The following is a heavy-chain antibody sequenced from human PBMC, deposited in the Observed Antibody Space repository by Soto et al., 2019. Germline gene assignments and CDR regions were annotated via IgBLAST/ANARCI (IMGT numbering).Heavy chain of an antibody. CDR2: IYYSGST. CDR3: ARGPYSLAAAGPTVNDY. CDR1: GGSISSGGYY. D-gene: IGHD6-13*01. Sequence: QVQLQESGPGLVKPSQTLSLTCTVSGGSISSGGYYWSWIRQHPGKGLEWIGYIYYSGSTYYNPSLMSRVTISVDTSKNQFSLKLSSVTAADTAVYYCARGPYSLAAAGPTVNDYWGQGTLVTVSS. J-gene: IGHJ4*02. V-gene: IGHV4-31*03.